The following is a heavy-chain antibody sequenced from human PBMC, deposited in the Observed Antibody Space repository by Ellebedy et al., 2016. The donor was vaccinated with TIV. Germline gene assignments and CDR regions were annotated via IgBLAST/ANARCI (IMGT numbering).Heavy chain of an antibody. D-gene: IGHD1-26*01. CDR3: ASRGGSVVGY. CDR2: IDHSGST. V-gene: IGHV4-34*01. J-gene: IGHJ4*02. Sequence: SETLSLXXAVYGGSFSGYYWSWIRQPPGKGLEWIGEIDHSGSTNYNPSLKSRVTISVDTSKNQFSLKLSSVTAADTAVYYCASRGGSVVGYWGQGTLVTVSS. CDR1: GGSFSGYY.